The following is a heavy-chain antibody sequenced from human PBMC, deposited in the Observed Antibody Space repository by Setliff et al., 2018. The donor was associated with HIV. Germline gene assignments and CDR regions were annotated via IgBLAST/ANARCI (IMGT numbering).Heavy chain of an antibody. V-gene: IGHV3-21*01. Sequence: PGGSLRLSCAASGFTFSSYTMNWVRQAPGKGLEWVSSISSSSYYIYYADSVKGRFTISRDNAKNSLFLQMNSLRAEDTAVYYCARIELAAMVPVDYWGQGTLVTVSS. J-gene: IGHJ4*02. CDR1: GFTFSSYT. CDR3: ARIELAAMVPVDY. CDR2: ISSSSYYI. D-gene: IGHD5-18*01.